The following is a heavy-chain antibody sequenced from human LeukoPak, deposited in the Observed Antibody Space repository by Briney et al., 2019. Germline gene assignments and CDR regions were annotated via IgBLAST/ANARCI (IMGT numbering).Heavy chain of an antibody. D-gene: IGHD6-19*01. Sequence: ASVKVSCKASGYTFTGYFMHWVRRAPGQGLEWMGWINPNSGGTIYAQKFQGRVTMTRDTSISTAYMELSRLRSDDTAVYYCAREGRPQQWLVLSYWFDPWGQGTLVTVSS. J-gene: IGHJ5*02. CDR2: INPNSGGT. CDR1: GYTFTGYF. V-gene: IGHV1-2*02. CDR3: AREGRPQQWLVLSYWFDP.